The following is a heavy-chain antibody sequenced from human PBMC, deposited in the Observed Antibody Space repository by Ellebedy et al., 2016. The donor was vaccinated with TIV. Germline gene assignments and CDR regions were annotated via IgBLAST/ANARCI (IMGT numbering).Heavy chain of an antibody. V-gene: IGHV3-48*02. CDR3: ARRGTTTVFDRSPLDC. Sequence: PGGSLRLSCVASGFTFSSYSMKWVRQAPGKGLEWVSYISGTSNTIYYADSVKGRFTISRDNAKNSLYLQMNSLSDEDTAMYYCARRGTTTVFDRSPLDCWGQGTLVTVSS. CDR2: ISGTSNTI. D-gene: IGHD4-17*01. CDR1: GFTFSSYS. J-gene: IGHJ4*02.